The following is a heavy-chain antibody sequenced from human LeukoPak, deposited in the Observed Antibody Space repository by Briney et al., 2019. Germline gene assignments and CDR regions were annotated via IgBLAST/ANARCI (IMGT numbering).Heavy chain of an antibody. V-gene: IGHV4-39*01. CDR3: ARLGAGPTYYDFWSGYSSFYFDY. CDR2: IHYSGNT. J-gene: IGHJ4*02. D-gene: IGHD3-3*01. CDR1: GGSTSSSNYY. Sequence: SQTLSLTCTVSGGSTSSSNYYWGWIRQPPGKGLEWIGGIHYSGNTYYNPSLKSRVTISVDTSKNQFSLKLSSVTAADTAVYYCARLGAGPTYYDFWSGYSSFYFDYWGQGTLVTVSS.